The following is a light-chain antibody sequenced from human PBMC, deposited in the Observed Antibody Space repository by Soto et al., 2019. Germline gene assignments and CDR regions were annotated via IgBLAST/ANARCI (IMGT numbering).Light chain of an antibody. CDR2: DNS. CDR1: SSNIGAGYD. CDR3: QSYDSSLSGFV. V-gene: IGLV1-40*01. Sequence: QSVLTHPPSVSGAPGQRVTISCTGSSSNIGAGYDVHWYQQLPGTAPKLLIYDNSNRPSGVPDRFSGSKSGTSASLAITGLQAEDEADYYCQSYDSSLSGFVFGTGTKVTVL. J-gene: IGLJ1*01.